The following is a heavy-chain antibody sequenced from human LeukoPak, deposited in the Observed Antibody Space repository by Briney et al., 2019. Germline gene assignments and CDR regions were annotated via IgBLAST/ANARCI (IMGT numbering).Heavy chain of an antibody. CDR3: ARGGDGYNREPFDY. J-gene: IGHJ4*02. Sequence: PSKTLSLTCAVYGGSFSGYYWSWIRQPPGKGLEWIGEINHSGSTNYNPSLKSRVTISVDTSKNQFSLKLSSVTAADTAVYYCARGGDGYNREPFDYWGQGTLVTVSS. V-gene: IGHV4-34*01. D-gene: IGHD5-24*01. CDR2: INHSGST. CDR1: GGSFSGYY.